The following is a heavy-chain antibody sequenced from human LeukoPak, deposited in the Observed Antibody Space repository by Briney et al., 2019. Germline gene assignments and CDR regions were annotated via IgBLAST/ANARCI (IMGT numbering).Heavy chain of an antibody. CDR3: ARISYCGGDCYPWMGAFDI. CDR1: GFTFSSYE. CDR2: ISSSGSTI. D-gene: IGHD2-21*02. Sequence: GGSLRLSCAASGFTFSSYEMNWVRQAPGKGLEWVSYISSSGSTIYYADSVKGRFTISRDNAKNSLYLQMNSLRTEDTAVYYCARISYCGGDCYPWMGAFDIWGQGTMVTVSS. V-gene: IGHV3-48*03. J-gene: IGHJ3*02.